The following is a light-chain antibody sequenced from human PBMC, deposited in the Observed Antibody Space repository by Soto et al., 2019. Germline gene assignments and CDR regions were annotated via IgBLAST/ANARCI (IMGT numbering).Light chain of an antibody. CDR1: SRDVGFYNY. V-gene: IGLV2-14*01. CDR3: CSYTTSSTRV. Sequence: HSALTQPASVSGSPGQSIAISCAGSSRDVGFYNYISWYQQHPGKVPKLIIYGVTNRPSGVSNRFSGSKSGNTASLTISGLQAEDEADYYCCSYTTSSTRVFGTGTKVTVL. J-gene: IGLJ1*01. CDR2: GVT.